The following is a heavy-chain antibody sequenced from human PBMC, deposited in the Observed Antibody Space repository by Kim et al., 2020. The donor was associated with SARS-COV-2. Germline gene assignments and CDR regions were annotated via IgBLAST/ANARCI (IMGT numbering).Heavy chain of an antibody. Sequence: PSLKSRVTISVDTSKNQFSLKLSSVTAADTAVYYCARDPYYDSSGWTFDYWGQGTLVTVSS. CDR3: ARDPYYDSSGWTFDY. J-gene: IGHJ4*02. V-gene: IGHV4-59*01. D-gene: IGHD3-22*01.